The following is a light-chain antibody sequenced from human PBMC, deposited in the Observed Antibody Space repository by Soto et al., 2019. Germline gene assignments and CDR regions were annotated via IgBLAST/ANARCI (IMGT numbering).Light chain of an antibody. J-gene: IGKJ5*01. V-gene: IGKV3D-15*01. CDR2: DAS. Sequence: EIWMTQSPGTLSVFPGERVTLSCGASQSVSGYLDWFQQKPGKAPRLLIYDASNRATGIPARLSGSGSGTDFTLTISRLETDDFGVYFCQQYSALTMTFGQGTRLEIK. CDR1: QSVSGY. CDR3: QQYSALTMT.